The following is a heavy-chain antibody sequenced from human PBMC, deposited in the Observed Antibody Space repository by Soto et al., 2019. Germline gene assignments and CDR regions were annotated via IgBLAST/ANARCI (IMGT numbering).Heavy chain of an antibody. CDR2: IIPIFGTA. CDR3: ARESVRDYYYYGMDV. Sequence: AAGKVACKASGGTFSSYAISWVRQAPGQGLEWMGGIIPIFGTANYAQKFQGRVTITADKSTSTAYMELSSLRSEDTAVYYCARESVRDYYYYGMDVWGQGTTVTVYS. J-gene: IGHJ6*02. D-gene: IGHD1-1*01. V-gene: IGHV1-69*06. CDR1: GGTFSSYA.